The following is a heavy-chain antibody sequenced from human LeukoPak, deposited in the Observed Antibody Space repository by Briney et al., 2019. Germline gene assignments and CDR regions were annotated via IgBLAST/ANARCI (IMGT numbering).Heavy chain of an antibody. CDR2: IYYSGST. J-gene: IGHJ4*02. V-gene: IGHV4-59*01. CDR1: GGSISSYY. Sequence: SETLSLTCTVSGGSISSYYWSWIRQPPGKGLEWIGYIYYSGSTNYNPSLKSRVTISVDTSKNQFSLKLSSVTAADTAVYYCARGVHSSMIVVVTAFDYWGQGTLVTVSS. CDR3: ARGVHSSMIVVVTAFDY. D-gene: IGHD3-22*01.